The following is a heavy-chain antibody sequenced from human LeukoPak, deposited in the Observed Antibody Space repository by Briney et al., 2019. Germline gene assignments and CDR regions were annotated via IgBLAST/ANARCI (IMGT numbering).Heavy chain of an antibody. V-gene: IGHV3-13*01. CDR3: ASRAASGAFDI. CDR2: IGTAGDT. CDR1: GLTFSSYD. Sequence: GGSLRLSCAASGLTFSSYDMHWVRQATGKGLEWVSAIGTAGDTYYPGSVKGRFTISRENAKNSLYLQMNSLRAGDTAVYYCASRAASGAFDIWGQGTMVTVSS. J-gene: IGHJ3*02.